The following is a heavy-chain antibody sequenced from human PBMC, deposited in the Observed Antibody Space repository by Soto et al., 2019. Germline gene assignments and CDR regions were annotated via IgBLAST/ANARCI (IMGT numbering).Heavy chain of an antibody. CDR3: ARDLLVVVTADNWFD. CDR1: GGSITDYS. J-gene: IGHJ5*01. V-gene: IGHV4-4*07. Sequence: SGNLALTCTVSGGSITDYSWVWIRQPAGKGLEWIGRIFSSGSTNYNPSLKGRITMSLDTSKNQFSLKLNSATATDTAVYFCARDLLVVVTADNWFD. CDR2: IFSSGST. D-gene: IGHD2-21*02.